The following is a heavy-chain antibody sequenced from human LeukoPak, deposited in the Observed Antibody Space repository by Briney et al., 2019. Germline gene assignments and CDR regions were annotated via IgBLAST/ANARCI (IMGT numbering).Heavy chain of an antibody. J-gene: IGHJ3*02. CDR1: GHTFIDYY. V-gene: IGHV1-2*02. Sequence: ASVKVSCKASGHTFIDYYMHWVRQAPGQGLEWMGWINPNSGGTNYAQKFQGRVTLTRDTSISTAYMELSRLRSDDTAVYYCARSIAAARTTQAAFDIWGQGTMVTVSS. D-gene: IGHD6-13*01. CDR3: ARSIAAARTTQAAFDI. CDR2: INPNSGGT.